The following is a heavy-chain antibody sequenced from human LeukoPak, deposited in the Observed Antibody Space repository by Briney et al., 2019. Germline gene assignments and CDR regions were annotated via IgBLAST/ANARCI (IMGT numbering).Heavy chain of an antibody. CDR2: ISGSGGST. Sequence: SGGSLRLSCAASGFTFSSYAMSWVRQAPGKGLEWVSAISGSGGSTYYADSVKGRFTISRDNSKNTLYLQMNSLRAEDTAVYYCARGRCTGGSCSSTDTFDIWGQGTMVTVSS. CDR1: GFTFSSYA. J-gene: IGHJ3*02. CDR3: ARGRCTGGSCSSTDTFDI. V-gene: IGHV3-23*01. D-gene: IGHD2-15*01.